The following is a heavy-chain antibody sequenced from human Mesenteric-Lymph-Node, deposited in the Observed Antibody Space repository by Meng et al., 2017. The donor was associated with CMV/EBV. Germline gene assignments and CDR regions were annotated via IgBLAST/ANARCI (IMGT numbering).Heavy chain of an antibody. V-gene: IGHV4-59*01. J-gene: IGHJ6*02. CDR2: IHYTGSS. CDR1: GGSIGSWY. Sequence: SETLSLTCTVSGGSIGSWYWNWIRQPPGKGLEWIGYIHYTGSSSYNPSLKSRATLSVDTSKNLFSLKLSSVTAADTAVYYCAREKAPYYDYWSGSSSRDYYGLDVWGQGTTVTVSS. CDR3: AREKAPYYDYWSGSSSRDYYGLDV. D-gene: IGHD3-3*01.